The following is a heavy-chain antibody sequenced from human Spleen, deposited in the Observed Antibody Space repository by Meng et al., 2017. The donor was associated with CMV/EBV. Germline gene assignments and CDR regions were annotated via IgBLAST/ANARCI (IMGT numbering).Heavy chain of an antibody. CDR1: GFTFSSYA. V-gene: IGHV3-23*01. Sequence: GGSLRLSCASSGFTFSSYAMSWVRQAPGKGLEWVSAISGSGGSTYYADSVKGRFTISRDNSKNTLYLQMNSLRAEDTAVYYCASRTGRAGYDFWSGPSHYYYGMDVWGQGTTVTVSS. CDR2: ISGSGGST. D-gene: IGHD3-3*01. CDR3: ASRTGRAGYDFWSGPSHYYYGMDV. J-gene: IGHJ6*02.